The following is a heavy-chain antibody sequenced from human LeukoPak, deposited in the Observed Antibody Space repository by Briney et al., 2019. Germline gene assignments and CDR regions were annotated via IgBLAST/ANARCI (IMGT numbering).Heavy chain of an antibody. Sequence: ASVKVSCEASGYTFTNYYLHCVRQAPGRGLEWMGVINPDVGYTNYAQKFQGRVTMTRDTSTSHVYIQLSSLTSDDTVVYYCASDPIPAPTINLHFDYWGQGAMVTASS. CDR1: GYTFTNYY. CDR2: INPDVGYT. D-gene: IGHD2-2*01. J-gene: IGHJ4*02. CDR3: ASDPIPAPTINLHFDY. V-gene: IGHV1-46*01.